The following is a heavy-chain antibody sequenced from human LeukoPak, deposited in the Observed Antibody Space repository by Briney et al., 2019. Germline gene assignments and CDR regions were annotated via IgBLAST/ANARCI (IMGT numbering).Heavy chain of an antibody. CDR2: ISSSSSYI. J-gene: IGHJ4*02. CDR3: ARDGQQLSRHFDY. Sequence: GGSLRLSCAASGFTFSSYSMNWVRQAPGKGLEWVSSISSSSSYIYYADSVKGRFTISRDNAKNSLYLQMNSLRAEDTAVYYCARDGQQLSRHFDYWGQGTLVTVSS. CDR1: GFTFSSYS. D-gene: IGHD6-13*01. V-gene: IGHV3-21*01.